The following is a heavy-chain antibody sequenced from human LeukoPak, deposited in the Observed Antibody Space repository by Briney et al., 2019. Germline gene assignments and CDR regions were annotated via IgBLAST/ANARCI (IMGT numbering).Heavy chain of an antibody. J-gene: IGHJ4*02. CDR1: GESITTRHYY. V-gene: IGHV4-39*07. Sequence: SETLSLTCSFSGESITTRHYYWGWIRQPPGKGLEWIGSIYYGEATSYHPSLMSRGTITIDTSSNHFSLRLTSVTAADTAVYYCAKGGDSYKVGNYWGQGTLVTVSS. CDR2: IYYGEAT. CDR3: AKGGDSYKVGNY. D-gene: IGHD5-24*01.